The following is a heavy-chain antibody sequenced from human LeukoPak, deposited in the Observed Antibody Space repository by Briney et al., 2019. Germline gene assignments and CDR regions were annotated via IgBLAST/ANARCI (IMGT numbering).Heavy chain of an antibody. V-gene: IGHV3-7*05. CDR1: GFIFSSYW. CDR3: ARDLFGYDYFDY. CDR2: IKQDGSEK. J-gene: IGHJ4*02. Sequence: GGSLRLSCAASGFIFSSYWMSWVRQAPGKGLEWVANIKQDGSEKYYVDSVKGRFTISRDNAKNSLYLQMNSLRAEDTAVYYCARDLFGYDYFDYWGQGTLVTVSS. D-gene: IGHD3-10*02.